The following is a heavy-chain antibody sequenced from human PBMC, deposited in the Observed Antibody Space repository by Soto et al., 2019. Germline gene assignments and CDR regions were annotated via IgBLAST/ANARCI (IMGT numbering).Heavy chain of an antibody. CDR1: GFTFSSYA. V-gene: IGHV3-30-3*01. D-gene: IGHD2-2*01. CDR3: VGGPSSLTCFDY. Sequence: GGSLRLSCAASGFTFSSYAMKWVRQAPGKGLEWVAIISFDGSNKYYADSVKGRFTISRDNSKNTLYLQMNSLRAEDTAVYFCVGGPSSLTCFDYWGQGTLVTVSS. CDR2: ISFDGSNK. J-gene: IGHJ4*02.